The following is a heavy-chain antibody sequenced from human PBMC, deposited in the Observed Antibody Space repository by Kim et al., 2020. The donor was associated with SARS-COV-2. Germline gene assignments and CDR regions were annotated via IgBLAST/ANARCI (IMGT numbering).Heavy chain of an antibody. CDR1: GFTFSSYA. CDR2: ISGSGGST. CDR3: ANTGYSSSWYARYFDY. J-gene: IGHJ4*02. V-gene: IGHV3-23*01. Sequence: GGSLRLSCAASGFTFSSYAMSWVRQAPGKGLEWVSAISGSGGSTYYADSVKGRFTISRDNSKNTLYLQMNSLRAEDTAVYYCANTGYSSSWYARYFDYWGQGTLVTVSS. D-gene: IGHD6-13*01.